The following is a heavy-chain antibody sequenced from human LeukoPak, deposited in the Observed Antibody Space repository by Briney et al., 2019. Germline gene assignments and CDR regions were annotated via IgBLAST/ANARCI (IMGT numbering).Heavy chain of an antibody. V-gene: IGHV3-30*04. Sequence: PGGPLRLSCAASGFTFSSYAMHWVRQAPGKGLLRVAVISYDRSNKYYADSVKGRFTISRDNSKNTLYLQMNSLRAEDTAVYYCARSLLGGKQQQIKYYYYGMDVWGQGTTVTVSS. CDR1: GFTFSSYA. D-gene: IGHD6-13*01. CDR3: ARSLLGGKQQQIKYYYYGMDV. CDR2: ISYDRSNK. J-gene: IGHJ6*02.